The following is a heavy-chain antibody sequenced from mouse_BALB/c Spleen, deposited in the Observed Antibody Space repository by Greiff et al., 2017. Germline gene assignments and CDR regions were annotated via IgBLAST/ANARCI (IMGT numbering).Heavy chain of an antibody. CDR2: IDPENGDT. Sequence: VQLQQSGAELVRSGASVKLSCTASGFNIKDYYMHWVKQRPEQGLEWIGWIDPENGDTEYAPKFQGKATMTADTSSNTAYLQLSSLTSEDTAVYYCNAFITTVVAKDYAMDYWGQGTSVTVSS. D-gene: IGHD1-1*01. CDR1: GFNIKDYY. J-gene: IGHJ4*01. V-gene: IGHV14-4*02. CDR3: NAFITTVVAKDYAMDY.